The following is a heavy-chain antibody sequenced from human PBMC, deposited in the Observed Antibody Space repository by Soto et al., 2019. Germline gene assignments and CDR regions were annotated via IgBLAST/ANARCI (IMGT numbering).Heavy chain of an antibody. CDR3: AKGDSWSDYYYMDV. D-gene: IGHD6-13*01. CDR2: IGGGGASS. CDR1: GFTFSSYG. V-gene: IGHV3-23*01. Sequence: GGSLRLSCAASGFTFSSYGMHWVRQAPGKGLEWVATIGGGGASSYYADSVRGRFTISRDSSKNTLYLQMNSLRAEDTAVFYCAKGDSWSDYYYMDVWGKGTTVTVSS. J-gene: IGHJ6*03.